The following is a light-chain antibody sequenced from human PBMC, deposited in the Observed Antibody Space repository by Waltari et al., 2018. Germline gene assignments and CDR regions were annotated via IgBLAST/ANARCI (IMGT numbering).Light chain of an antibody. V-gene: IGLV2-8*01. CDR1: SSDVGGYNY. J-gene: IGLJ3*02. CDR3: SSYAGSDIWV. Sequence: QSALTQPPSASGSPGQSVPISCTGTSSDVGGYNYVSWYQQHPGKAPKLMIYEVNKRPSGVPDRFSGSKSGNTASLTVSGLQAEDEADYYCSSYAGSDIWVFGGGTRLTVL. CDR2: EVN.